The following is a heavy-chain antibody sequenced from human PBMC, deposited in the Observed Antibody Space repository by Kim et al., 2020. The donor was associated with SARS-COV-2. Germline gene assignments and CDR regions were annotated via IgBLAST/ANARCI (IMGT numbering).Heavy chain of an antibody. CDR2: ISWNSGSI. CDR1: GFTFDDYA. CDR3: AKDSEYSSGWSIDY. V-gene: IGHV3-9*01. Sequence: GGSLRLSCAASGFTFDDYAMHWVRQAPGKGLEWVSGISWNSGSIGYADSVKGRFTISRDNAKNSLYLQMNSLRAEDTALYYCAKDSEYSSGWSIDYWGQGTLVTVSS. J-gene: IGHJ4*02. D-gene: IGHD6-19*01.